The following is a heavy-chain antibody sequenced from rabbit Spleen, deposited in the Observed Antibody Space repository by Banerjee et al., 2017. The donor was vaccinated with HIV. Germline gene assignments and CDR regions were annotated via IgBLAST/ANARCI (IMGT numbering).Heavy chain of an antibody. J-gene: IGHJ4*01. V-gene: IGHV1S45*01. CDR2: IAAGSSGTT. CDR3: GRSYGGYDWGSDL. CDR1: GIDFSSGYY. Sequence: QQQLEESGGGLVKPGGTLTLTCKASGIDFSSGYYMCWVRQAPGKGLEWIACIAAGSSGTTYYASWAKGRFTMSKTSSTTVTLQMTSLTAADTATHFCGRSYGGYDWGSDLWGPGTLVTVS. D-gene: IGHD6-1*01.